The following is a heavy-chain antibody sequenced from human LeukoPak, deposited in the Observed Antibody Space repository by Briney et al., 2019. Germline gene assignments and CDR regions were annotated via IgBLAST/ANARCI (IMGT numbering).Heavy chain of an antibody. J-gene: IGHJ4*02. Sequence: SVKVSCKASGGTFSSYAISWVRQAPGQGLEWMGGIIPIFGTANYAQKFQGRVTITTDESTSTAYMELSSLRSEDTAVYYCARRGHGYGSPFDYWGQGTLVTVSS. CDR3: ARRGHGYGSPFDY. D-gene: IGHD5-18*01. CDR1: GGTFSSYA. V-gene: IGHV1-69*05. CDR2: IIPIFGTA.